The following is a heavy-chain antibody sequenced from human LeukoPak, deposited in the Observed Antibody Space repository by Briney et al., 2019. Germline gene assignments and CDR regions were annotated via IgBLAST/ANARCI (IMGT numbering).Heavy chain of an antibody. CDR3: ARIKEVELYYYYYYMDV. CDR2: ITGTGGTT. D-gene: IGHD1-7*01. Sequence: PGGSLRFSCAASGFTFSDYAMTWVRQAPGMGLEWVSLITGTGGTTYYADSVKGRFTISRDNSKNTLYLQMNSLRAEDTAVYYCARIKEVELYYYYYYMDVWGKGTTVTVSS. CDR1: GFTFSDYA. V-gene: IGHV3-23*01. J-gene: IGHJ6*03.